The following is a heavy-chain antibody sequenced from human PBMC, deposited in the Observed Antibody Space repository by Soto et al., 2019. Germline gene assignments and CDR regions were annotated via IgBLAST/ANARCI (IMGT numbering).Heavy chain of an antibody. Sequence: EVQLLESGGGLVQPGGSLRLSCAASGFTFSSYAMSWVRQAPGKGLEWVSAITGSGGSTYYADSVKGRFTISRGNSKNTLYLQRNSIRADETAVYYCAKNPLNHDYGDHWGQGTLLTVSS. CDR3: AKNPLNHDYGDH. CDR2: ITGSGGST. D-gene: IGHD4-17*01. J-gene: IGHJ4*02. V-gene: IGHV3-23*01. CDR1: GFTFSSYA.